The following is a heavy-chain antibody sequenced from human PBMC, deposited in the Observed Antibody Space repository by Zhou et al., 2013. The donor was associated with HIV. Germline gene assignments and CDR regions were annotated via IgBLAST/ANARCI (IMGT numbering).Heavy chain of an antibody. V-gene: IGHV1-2*06. D-gene: IGHD6-13*01. J-gene: IGHJ3*02. CDR1: GYAFTSYY. CDR3: AREGIAATEPMSAFDI. CDR2: INPGIGST. Sequence: QVQLVQSGAEMKKPGASVNISCEASGYAFTSYYIHWVRQAPGQGLEWLGLINPGIGSTYYAEKFQGRVTMTRDTSISTAHMELSRLRSDDTAVYYCAREGIAATEPMSAFDIWGQGTMVTVSS.